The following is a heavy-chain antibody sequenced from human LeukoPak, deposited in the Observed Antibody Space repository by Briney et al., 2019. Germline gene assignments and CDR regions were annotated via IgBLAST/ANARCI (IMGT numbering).Heavy chain of an antibody. CDR3: ARESEYCSSTSCYGTFPVDY. D-gene: IGHD2-2*01. Sequence: GGSLRLSCAASGFTFSSYGMHWVRQAPGKGLEWVAVIWYDGSNKYYADSVKGRFTISRDNSKNTLYLQMNSLRAEDTAVYYCARESEYCSSTSCYGTFPVDYWGQGTLVTVSS. J-gene: IGHJ4*02. V-gene: IGHV3-33*01. CDR2: IWYDGSNK. CDR1: GFTFSSYG.